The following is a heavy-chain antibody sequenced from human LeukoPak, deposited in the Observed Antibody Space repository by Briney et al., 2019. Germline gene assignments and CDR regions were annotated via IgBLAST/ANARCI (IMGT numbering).Heavy chain of an antibody. CDR1: GFTFSSYW. D-gene: IGHD2-15*01. CDR2: IYSDGSGGGT. J-gene: IGHJ4*02. Sequence: PGGSLKLYCAASGFTFSSYWMHWVRQAPGKGLEWVSVIYSDGSGGGTYYADSVKGRFTISRDNSKNTLYLQMNSLRAEDTAVYYCARENRYCSSSSCPFGSWGQGTLVTVSS. CDR3: ARENRYCSSSSCPFGS. V-gene: IGHV3-66*01.